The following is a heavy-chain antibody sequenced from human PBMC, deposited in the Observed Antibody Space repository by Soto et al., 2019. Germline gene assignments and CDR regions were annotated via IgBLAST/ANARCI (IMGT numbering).Heavy chain of an antibody. CDR3: ARVNDFWTGYYSTNWFDP. CDR1: GGSISSYY. V-gene: IGHV4-59*01. D-gene: IGHD3-3*01. Sequence: QVQLQESGPGLVKPSETLSLTCTVSGGSISSYYWSWIRQPPGKGLEWIGYIYYSGSTNYNPSLKSRVTISVDPSKNQFSLKMSSVTAADTAVYYCARVNDFWTGYYSTNWFDPWGQGTLVTVSP. J-gene: IGHJ5*02. CDR2: IYYSGST.